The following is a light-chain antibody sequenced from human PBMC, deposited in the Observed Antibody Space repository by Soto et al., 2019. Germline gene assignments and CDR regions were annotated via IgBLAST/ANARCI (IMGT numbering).Light chain of an antibody. J-gene: IGLJ1*01. V-gene: IGLV2-14*01. Sequence: QSALTQPASVSGSPGQSITISCTGTSSDVGGYNYVSWYQQHPGKAPKLMIYEVSNRPSGVSNRFSGSKSGNTASLTISGLQAEDEADYYCSSYTSSITDLFGSGTKVTVL. CDR3: SSYTSSITDL. CDR1: SSDVGGYNY. CDR2: EVS.